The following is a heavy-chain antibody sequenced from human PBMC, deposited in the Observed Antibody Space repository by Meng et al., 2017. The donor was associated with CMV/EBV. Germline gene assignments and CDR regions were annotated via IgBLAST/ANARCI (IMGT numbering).Heavy chain of an antibody. D-gene: IGHD3-22*01. Sequence: SLKISCAASGFTFDDYAMHWVRQAPGKGLEWVSGISWNSGSIGYADSVKGRFTISRDNSKNSLYLQMNSLRAEDTALYYCANGRSQNYYDSSGYSKPPHDAFDIWGQGTMVTVSS. CDR3: ANGRSQNYYDSSGYSKPPHDAFDI. CDR1: GFTFDDYA. J-gene: IGHJ3*02. CDR2: ISWNSGSI. V-gene: IGHV3-9*01.